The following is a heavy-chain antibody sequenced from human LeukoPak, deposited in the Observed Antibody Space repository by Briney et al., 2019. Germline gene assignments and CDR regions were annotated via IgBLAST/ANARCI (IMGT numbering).Heavy chain of an antibody. CDR3: ARETRDPTMVRGVVDY. CDR1: GGSISSNDYY. D-gene: IGHD3-10*01. J-gene: IGHJ4*02. V-gene: IGHV4-30-4*01. Sequence: SETLSLTCTVSGGSISSNDYYWSWIRQPPGKGQEWIGYIYYSGSTYYNPSLKSRLTISADTSKNQFSLKLRSVTAADTAVYYCARETRDPTMVRGVVDYWGRGTLVTVSS. CDR2: IYYSGST.